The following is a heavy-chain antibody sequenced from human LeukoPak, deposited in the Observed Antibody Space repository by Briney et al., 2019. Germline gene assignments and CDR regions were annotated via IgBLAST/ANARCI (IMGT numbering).Heavy chain of an antibody. J-gene: IGHJ4*02. CDR2: VSSSGSTI. CDR1: GFTFSDYY. CDR3: AKDPRVVPAARDY. V-gene: IGHV3-11*01. Sequence: GGSLRLSCTASGFTFSDYYMSWIRQAPGKGLEWVSYVSSSGSTIYYADSVKGRFTISRDNSKNTLYLQMNSLRAEDTAVYYCAKDPRVVPAARDYWGQGTLVTVSS. D-gene: IGHD2-2*01.